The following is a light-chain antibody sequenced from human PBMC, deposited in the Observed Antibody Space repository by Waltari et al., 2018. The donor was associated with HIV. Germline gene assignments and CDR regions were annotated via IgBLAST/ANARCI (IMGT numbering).Light chain of an antibody. CDR2: GAS. Sequence: IVMTPSPATLSVSPGESATIPCRASQSVSSNLAWYQQKPGQAPRLLIYGASTRATGIPARFSGSGSGTEFTLTISSLQSEDFAVYYCQQYNNWPPLTFGGGTKVEIK. CDR1: QSVSSN. CDR3: QQYNNWPPLT. J-gene: IGKJ4*01. V-gene: IGKV3-15*01.